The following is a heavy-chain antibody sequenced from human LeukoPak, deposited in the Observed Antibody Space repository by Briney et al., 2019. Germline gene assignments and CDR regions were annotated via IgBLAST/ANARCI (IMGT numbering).Heavy chain of an antibody. J-gene: IGHJ4*02. CDR2: ISYDGSNK. Sequence: GGSLRLSCAASGFTFSSYGMHWVRQAPGKGLEWVAVISYDGSNKYYADSVKGRFTISRDNSKNTPYLQMNSLRAEDTAVYYCAKTGYYDFWSGPSRLFDYWGQGTLVTVSS. V-gene: IGHV3-30*18. CDR3: AKTGYYDFWSGPSRLFDY. CDR1: GFTFSSYG. D-gene: IGHD3-3*01.